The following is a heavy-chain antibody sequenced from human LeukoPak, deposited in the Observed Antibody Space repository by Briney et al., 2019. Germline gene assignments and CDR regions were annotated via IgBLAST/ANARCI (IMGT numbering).Heavy chain of an antibody. D-gene: IGHD5-18*01. CDR2: INHSGST. CDR3: ARGDTAMVCYY. V-gene: IGHV4-34*01. Sequence: SETLSLTCAVYGGSFSGYYWSWIRQPPGKGLEWIREINHSGSTNYNPSLKSRVTISVDTSKNQFSLQLNSVTPEDTAVYYCARGDTAMVCYYWGQGALVTVSS. J-gene: IGHJ4*02. CDR1: GGSFSGYY.